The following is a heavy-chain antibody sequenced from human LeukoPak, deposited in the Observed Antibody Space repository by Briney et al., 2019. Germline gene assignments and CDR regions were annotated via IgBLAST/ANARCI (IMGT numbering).Heavy chain of an antibody. V-gene: IGHV3-74*01. CDR2: INSDGGST. CDR1: GFTFSSYW. Sequence: GGSLRLSCAASGFTFSSYWMHWVRQAPGKGLVWVSRINSDGGSTSYADSVKGRFTISRDNAKNTLYLQMNSLRAEDTAVYYCARAYPFHYDTAKTYYFDYWGQGTLVTVSS. D-gene: IGHD3-22*01. CDR3: ARAYPFHYDTAKTYYFDY. J-gene: IGHJ4*02.